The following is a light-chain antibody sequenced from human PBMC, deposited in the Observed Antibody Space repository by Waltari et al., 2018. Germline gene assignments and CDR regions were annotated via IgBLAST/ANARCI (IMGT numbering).Light chain of an antibody. CDR2: GAS. J-gene: IGKJ1*01. Sequence: EIVLTQSPGTLSLSPGERATLSCRASQSVSSSYLAWYQQKPGQAPRLHIYGASSRAPGIPDRFSGSGSGTDFTLTISRLEPEDFAVYYCQQYGSSPRTFGQGTKVEIK. CDR1: QSVSSSY. CDR3: QQYGSSPRT. V-gene: IGKV3-20*01.